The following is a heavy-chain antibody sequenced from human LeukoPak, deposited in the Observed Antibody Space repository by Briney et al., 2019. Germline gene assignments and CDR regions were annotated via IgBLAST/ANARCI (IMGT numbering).Heavy chain of an antibody. D-gene: IGHD4-23*01. V-gene: IGHV3-48*02. J-gene: IGHJ4*02. Sequence: GGSLRLSCAASGFTFSTYSMNWVRQAPGKGLEWVSYISSYSSTIYYADSVEGRFTISRDNAKNSLYLQMSSLRDEDTAVYYCARNGDGGNGDYWGQGTLVTVSS. CDR3: ARNGDGGNGDY. CDR1: GFTFSTYS. CDR2: ISSYSSTI.